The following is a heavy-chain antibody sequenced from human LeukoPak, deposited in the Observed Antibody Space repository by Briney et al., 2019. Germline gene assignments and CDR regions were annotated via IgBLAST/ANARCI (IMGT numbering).Heavy chain of an antibody. J-gene: IGHJ4*02. CDR2: ISFDGSIK. CDR1: GFTFTSYG. D-gene: IGHD2-8*01. V-gene: IGHV3-30*02. Sequence: GGSLRLSCAASGFTFTSYGMHWVRQAPGKGVEWVAFISFDGSIKYYGVSVKGRFTISTDSSKNTLYLNMNSLRTEDTAVYYCAIPHGVPHDDFVYWGQGLMVTVSS. CDR3: AIPHGVPHDDFVY.